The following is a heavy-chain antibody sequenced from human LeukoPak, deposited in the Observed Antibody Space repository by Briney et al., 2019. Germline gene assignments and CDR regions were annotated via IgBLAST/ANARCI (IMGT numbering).Heavy chain of an antibody. CDR2: IRYDGSNK. J-gene: IGHJ3*02. Sequence: GGSLRLSCGASGFTFSSYGMHWVRQAPGKGLEWVAFIRYDGSNKYYADSVKGRFTISRDNSKNTLYLQMNSLRAEDTAVYYCAKERSEMATIAEAFDIWGQGTMVTVSS. CDR3: AKERSEMATIAEAFDI. D-gene: IGHD5-24*01. V-gene: IGHV3-30*02. CDR1: GFTFSSYG.